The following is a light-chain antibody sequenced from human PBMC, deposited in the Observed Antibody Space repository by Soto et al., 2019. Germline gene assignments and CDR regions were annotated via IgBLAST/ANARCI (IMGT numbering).Light chain of an antibody. J-gene: IGLJ3*02. CDR3: CSYAGSYNWV. V-gene: IGLV2-11*01. Sequence: QSALTQPRSVSGSPGQSVTISCTGTSSDVGGYNYVSWYQQHPGKAPKLMIYDVSKRPSGVPDRFYASKSGNTASLTISGLQAEDEADYYCCSYAGSYNWVFGGGPKLTVL. CDR2: DVS. CDR1: SSDVGGYNY.